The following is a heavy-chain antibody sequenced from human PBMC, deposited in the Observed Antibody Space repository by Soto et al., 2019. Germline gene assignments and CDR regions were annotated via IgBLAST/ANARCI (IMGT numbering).Heavy chain of an antibody. CDR3: ATSFGSGSRAFDY. Sequence: QVQLVQSGAEVKKPGSSVKVSCKASGDTFNFYTINWVRQAPGLGLEWMGRFNPILSFSNSALKFQGRVTLTADKSTSTAYMVLSSLRSEHTAIYYCATSFGSGSRAFDYWGQGALVTVSS. V-gene: IGHV1-69*02. D-gene: IGHD3-10*01. J-gene: IGHJ4*02. CDR2: FNPILSFS. CDR1: GDTFNFYT.